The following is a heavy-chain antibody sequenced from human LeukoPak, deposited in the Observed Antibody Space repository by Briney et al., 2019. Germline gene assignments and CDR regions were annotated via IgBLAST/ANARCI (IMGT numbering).Heavy chain of an antibody. CDR3: AKDLDYYDFWSGYYKWGAFDI. CDR2: ISSSGVTT. V-gene: IGHV3-23*01. J-gene: IGHJ3*02. D-gene: IGHD3-3*01. Sequence: GGSLRLSCAASGFTFNNYAMSWVRQAPGKGLEWVSTISSSGVTTIYADSVKGRFTISRDNSNNTLHLQMNSLRAEDTAVYYCAKDLDYYDFWSGYYKWGAFDIWGQGTMVTVSS. CDR1: GFTFNNYA.